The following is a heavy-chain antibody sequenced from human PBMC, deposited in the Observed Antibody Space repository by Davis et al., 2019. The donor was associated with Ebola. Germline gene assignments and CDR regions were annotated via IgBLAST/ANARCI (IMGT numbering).Heavy chain of an antibody. CDR1: GFTFSSYA. CDR3: ARGGKWLVIDY. V-gene: IGHV3-30-3*01. CDR2: ISYDGSNK. Sequence: GESLKISCAASGFTFSSYAMHWVRQAPGKGLEWVAVISYDGSNKYYADSVKGRFTISRDNSKNTLYLQMNSLRAEDTAVYYCARGGKWLVIDYWGQGTLVTVSS. D-gene: IGHD6-19*01. J-gene: IGHJ4*02.